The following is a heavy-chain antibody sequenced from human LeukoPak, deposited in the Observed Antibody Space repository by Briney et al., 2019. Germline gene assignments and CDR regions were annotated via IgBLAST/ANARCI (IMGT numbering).Heavy chain of an antibody. CDR3: ASDYGSGSYRLYYFDY. CDR1: GFTFSTYG. J-gene: IGHJ4*02. V-gene: IGHV3-33*08. CDR2: ISYDGGQK. D-gene: IGHD3-10*01. Sequence: GGSLRLSCAASGFTFSTYGMHWVRQAPGKGLEWVAVISYDGGQKYYADSVKGRFSISRDNAKNSLYLQMNSLRAEDTAVYYCASDYGSGSYRLYYFDYWGQGTLVTVSS.